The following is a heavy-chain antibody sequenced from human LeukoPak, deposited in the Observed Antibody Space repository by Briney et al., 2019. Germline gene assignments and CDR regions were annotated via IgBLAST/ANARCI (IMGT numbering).Heavy chain of an antibody. CDR3: ARDPAYSLRMGYFDY. D-gene: IGHD2-15*01. CDR2: INSAISHI. J-gene: IGHJ4*02. V-gene: IGHV3-21*01. Sequence: GRSLRLSCAASGFTIATSAMNSVRQLPGKGLDWVSSINSAISHIYYAASVTGRLTISRDNAMNSVFPQMHSLGAQDTAVYYCARDPAYSLRMGYFDYWGEGILVTVSS. CDR1: GFTIATSA.